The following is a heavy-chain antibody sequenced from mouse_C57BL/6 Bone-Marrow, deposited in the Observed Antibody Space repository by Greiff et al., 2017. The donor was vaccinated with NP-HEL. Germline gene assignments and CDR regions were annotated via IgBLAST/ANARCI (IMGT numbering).Heavy chain of an antibody. CDR1: GYEFSNYW. CDR2: IYPGDGDT. CDR3: ARGAY. V-gene: IGHV1-80*01. Sequence: VQLQQSGAELVKPGASVKISCKASGYEFSNYWMNWVKQRPGKGLEWIGQIYPGDGDTNYNGKFKDKATLTADKSSSTSYMQLSRLTSEDSAFYFCARGAYWGQGTLVTVSA. J-gene: IGHJ3*01.